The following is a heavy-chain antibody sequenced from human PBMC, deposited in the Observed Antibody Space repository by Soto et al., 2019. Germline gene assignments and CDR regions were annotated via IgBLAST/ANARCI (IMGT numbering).Heavy chain of an antibody. J-gene: IGHJ6*02. CDR2: ISYDGSNN. V-gene: IGHV3-30-3*01. CDR3: ARDLYSSGWYRYYYYYGMDV. Sequence: GGPLRLSCAASGFTFSSYAMHWVRQAPGKGLEWVAVISYDGSNNYYADSVKGRFTISRDNSKNTLYLQMNSLRAEDTAVYYCARDLYSSGWYRYYYYYGMDVWGQGTTVTVSS. CDR1: GFTFSSYA. D-gene: IGHD6-19*01.